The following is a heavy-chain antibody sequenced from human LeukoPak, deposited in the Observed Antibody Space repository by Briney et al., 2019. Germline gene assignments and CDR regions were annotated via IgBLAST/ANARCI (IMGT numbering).Heavy chain of an antibody. D-gene: IGHD3-16*01. CDR2: INHSGST. CDR3: ARSELNDYFKY. J-gene: IGHJ4*02. CDR1: GGSFSGYY. V-gene: IGHV4-34*01. Sequence: PSETLSLTCAVYGGSFSGYYWSWIRQPPGKGLEWIGEINHSGSTNYNPSLKSRVTISVDTSKNQLSLKLTSVTAAGTAVYFCARSELNDYFKYWGQGILVTVST.